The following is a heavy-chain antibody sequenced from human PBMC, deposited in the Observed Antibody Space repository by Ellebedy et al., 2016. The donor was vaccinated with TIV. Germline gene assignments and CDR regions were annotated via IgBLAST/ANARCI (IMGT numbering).Heavy chain of an antibody. CDR3: SRGWSTPDS. J-gene: IGHJ4*02. Sequence: GESLKISCEASGFIFSNYNMNWVRQSPGKGLEWVSSIRSTGSDKYYAESVKGRFTISRDNAQNTLFLPMQSLRVEDTAVYYCSRGWSTPDSWGQGTLVIVSS. V-gene: IGHV3-21*06. D-gene: IGHD2-15*01. CDR1: GFIFSNYN. CDR2: IRSTGSDK.